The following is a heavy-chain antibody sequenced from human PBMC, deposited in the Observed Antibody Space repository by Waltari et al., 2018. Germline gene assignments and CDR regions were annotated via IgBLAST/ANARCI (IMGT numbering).Heavy chain of an antibody. V-gene: IGHV4-39*07. CDR1: GGSISSSSYY. J-gene: IGHJ5*02. D-gene: IGHD3-9*01. CDR3: APFDWPRRRFDP. Sequence: QLHLQESGPGLVKPSETLSLTCNVSGGSISSSSYYWGWIRQPPGKGLEWIGSIYYSGDTYYNPSLKSRGTISVDTSKNQFSLKLSSVTAADTAVYYCAPFDWPRRRFDPWGQGTLVTVSS. CDR2: IYYSGDT.